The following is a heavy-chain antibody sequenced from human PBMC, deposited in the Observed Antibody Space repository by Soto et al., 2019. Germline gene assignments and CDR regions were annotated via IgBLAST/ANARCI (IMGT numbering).Heavy chain of an antibody. CDR2: INAGNGNT. CDR3: ARVGGWYVPDY. V-gene: IGHV1-3*05. Sequence: QVQLVQSGAEEKKPGASVKVSCRASGYTFTSYAMHWVRQAPGQRLEWMGWINAGNGNTKYSQKFQGRVTITRDTSASTAYMELSSLRSEDTAVYYCARVGGWYVPDYWGQGTLVTVSS. CDR1: GYTFTSYA. J-gene: IGHJ4*02. D-gene: IGHD6-19*01.